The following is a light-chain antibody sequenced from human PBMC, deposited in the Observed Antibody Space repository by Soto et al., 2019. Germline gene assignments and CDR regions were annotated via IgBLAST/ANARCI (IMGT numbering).Light chain of an antibody. J-gene: IGKJ4*01. CDR3: QERSRWPRAT. CDR1: QSVSSKY. CDR2: GTS. Sequence: EIVLTQSPGTLSLSPGERATLSCRASQSVSSKYLAWYQQKPGQAPRVLIYGTSIRASGVPERFSGGGSGTDFTLTITRLEPEDFAVYYCQERSRWPRATFGGGTKVEIK. V-gene: IGKV3D-20*02.